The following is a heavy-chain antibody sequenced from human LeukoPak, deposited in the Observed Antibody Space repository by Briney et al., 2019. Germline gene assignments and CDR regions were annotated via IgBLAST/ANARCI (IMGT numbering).Heavy chain of an antibody. CDR1: GNSITSGFY. CDR3: AGQHDRNGYYFY. J-gene: IGHJ4*02. CDR2: IYHGGST. D-gene: IGHD3-22*01. V-gene: IGHV4-38-2*01. Sequence: SETLSLTCVVTGNSITSGFYWGWIRQPPGKGLEWIGSIYHGGSTYYNPSLKSRVTISVDTSKNRFSLKLSPVTAADTAVYYCAGQHDRNGYYFYWGQGTLVTVSS.